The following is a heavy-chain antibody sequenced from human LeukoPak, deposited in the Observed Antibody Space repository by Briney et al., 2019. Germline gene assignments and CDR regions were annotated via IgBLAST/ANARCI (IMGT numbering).Heavy chain of an antibody. D-gene: IGHD3-22*01. CDR2: IYYSGST. J-gene: IGHJ6*03. CDR3: ARHPYYYDSSGYYGYYHDMDV. CDR1: GGSIRSISYY. Sequence: SETLSLTCTVSGGSIRSISYYWGWIRQPPGKGLEWIGSIYYSGSTYYNPSLKSRVTISVDTSKNQFSLKLSSVTAADTALYYCARHPYYYDSSGYYGYYHDMDVWGKGTTVTVSS. V-gene: IGHV4-39*01.